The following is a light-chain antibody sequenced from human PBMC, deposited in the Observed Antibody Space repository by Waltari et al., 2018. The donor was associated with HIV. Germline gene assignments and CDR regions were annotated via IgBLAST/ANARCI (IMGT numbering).Light chain of an antibody. CDR2: DND. Sequence: QSVLTQPPSLSAAPGQKVTISCSGSSSNIGGNSVSWYQQVPGAAPKLLIYDNDGRPSGIADRVSGSKSGTSAILNITDLQTGDEADYYCGTWDNRLSGGVFGGGTKLTVL. J-gene: IGLJ2*01. CDR3: GTWDNRLSGGV. CDR1: SSNIGGNS. V-gene: IGLV1-51*01.